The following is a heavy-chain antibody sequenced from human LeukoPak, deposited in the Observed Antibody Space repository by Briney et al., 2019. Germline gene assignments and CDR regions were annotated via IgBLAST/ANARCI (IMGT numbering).Heavy chain of an antibody. CDR3: ARAGGSSSGWLDP. D-gene: IGHD6-6*01. V-gene: IGHV6-1*01. CDR1: GDSVSRNSAA. J-gene: IGHJ5*02. CDR2: TYQRSKWYN. Sequence: SQTLSLTCAISGDSVSRNSAAWIWLRQSPSRGLVWLRRTYQRSKWYNDSAVSVKSRISINPDTSKNEFSLQLDSVTPEDTAVYYCARAGGSSSGWLDPWGQGILVTVSS.